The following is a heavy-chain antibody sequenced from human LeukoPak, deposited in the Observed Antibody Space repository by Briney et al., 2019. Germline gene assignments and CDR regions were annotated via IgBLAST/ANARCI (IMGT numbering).Heavy chain of an antibody. D-gene: IGHD5-12*01. J-gene: IGHJ4*02. CDR1: RFTFSSYW. Sequence: GGSLRLSCAASRFTFSSYWMTWVRQAPGKGLEWVANIKQDGSEKYYVGPVKGRFTISRDNTKNSLYLQMNSLRAEDTAVYYCAREGGYGGVFDYWGQGTLVTVSS. CDR2: IKQDGSEK. CDR3: AREGGYGGVFDY. V-gene: IGHV3-7*05.